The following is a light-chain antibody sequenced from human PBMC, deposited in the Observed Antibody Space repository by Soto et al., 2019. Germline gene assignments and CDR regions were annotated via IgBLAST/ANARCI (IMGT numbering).Light chain of an antibody. CDR3: QQRTS. J-gene: IGKJ3*01. V-gene: IGKV3-11*01. CDR1: QSVSSY. CDR2: DAS. Sequence: EIVLTQSPGTLSLSPGERATLSCRASQSVSSYLAWYQQKPGQAPRLLIYDASNRATGIPARFSGSGSGTDFTLTISSLEPEDFAVYYCQQRTSFGPGTKVEIK.